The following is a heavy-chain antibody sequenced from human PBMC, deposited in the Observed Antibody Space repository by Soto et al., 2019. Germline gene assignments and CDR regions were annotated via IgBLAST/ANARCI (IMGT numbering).Heavy chain of an antibody. CDR1: GFTVGNSW. D-gene: IGHD3-22*01. Sequence: SLRLSCSAAGFTVGNSWMSGGRQAPGKGRGWCGRIKSKTDGGTTDYAAPVKGRFTISRDDSKNTLYLQTNSLKTEDTAVYYCNPDRRYSYDSSGPRLWGKGTLVTVSS. CDR3: NPDRRYSYDSSGPRL. CDR2: IKSKTDGGTT. J-gene: IGHJ4*02. V-gene: IGHV3-15*01.